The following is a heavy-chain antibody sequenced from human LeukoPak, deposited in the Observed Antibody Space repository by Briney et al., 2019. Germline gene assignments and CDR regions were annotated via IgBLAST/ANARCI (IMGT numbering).Heavy chain of an antibody. CDR3: AKDPGILWFGEGDY. V-gene: IGHV3-48*01. Sequence: GGSLRLSCAASGFTLSSYSMNWVRQAPGKGLEWTSYIDSDTYGNTIYYPHTVKGRFTISRDNSKNTLYLQMNSLRAEDTAVYYCAKDPGILWFGEGDYWGQGTLVTVSS. J-gene: IGHJ4*02. CDR1: GFTLSSYS. CDR2: IDSDTYGNTI. D-gene: IGHD3-10*01.